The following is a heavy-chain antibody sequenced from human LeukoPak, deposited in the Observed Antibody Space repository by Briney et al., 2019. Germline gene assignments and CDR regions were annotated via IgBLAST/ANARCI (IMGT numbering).Heavy chain of an antibody. V-gene: IGHV3-23*01. CDR1: GFTFSSYA. J-gene: IGHJ4*02. D-gene: IGHD4-11*01. Sequence: GGSLRLSCAASGFTFSSYAMSWVRQAPGKGLEWVSGISGSGGSTKYADSVKGRFTFSRDNSKNTLYLQMNSLRAEDTAVYYCAKGPHDYSNHYIDYWGQGTLVTVSS. CDR3: AKGPHDYSNHYIDY. CDR2: ISGSGGST.